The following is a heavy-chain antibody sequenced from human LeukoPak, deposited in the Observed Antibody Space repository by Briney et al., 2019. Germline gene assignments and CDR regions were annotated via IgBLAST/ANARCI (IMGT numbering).Heavy chain of an antibody. J-gene: IGHJ4*02. CDR2: ISSSSSTI. Sequence: GGSLRLSCAASGFTFSSYSMNWVRQAPGKGLEWVSYISSSSSTIYYADSVKGRFTISRDNAKNSLYLQMNSLRAEDTAVYYCARDVPNKDARVPLDYWGQGTLVTVSS. CDR3: ARDVPNKDARVPLDY. D-gene: IGHD2-15*01. V-gene: IGHV3-48*04. CDR1: GFTFSSYS.